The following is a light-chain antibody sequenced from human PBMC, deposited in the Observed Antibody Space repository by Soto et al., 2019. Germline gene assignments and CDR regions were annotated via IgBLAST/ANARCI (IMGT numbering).Light chain of an antibody. CDR2: GAS. V-gene: IGKV1-39*01. CDR3: QQSYRNPRT. Sequence: DIQMTQSPSSLSASVGDRVTITCRASQSISSYLNWYQQTPGKAPNLLIYGASTLQSGVPSRFSGSGSGTDFTLTISSLQPEDFATYYCQQSYRNPRTFGGGTKVDI. J-gene: IGKJ4*01. CDR1: QSISSY.